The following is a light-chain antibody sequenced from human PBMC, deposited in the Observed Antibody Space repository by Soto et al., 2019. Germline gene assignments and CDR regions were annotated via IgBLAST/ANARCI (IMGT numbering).Light chain of an antibody. CDR3: QTWGAGIGV. J-gene: IGLJ3*02. V-gene: IGLV4-69*01. CDR2: VNSDGSH. CDR1: SGHSNYA. Sequence: QAVVTQSPSASASLGASVKLTCTLSSGHSNYAIAWHQQQPEKGPRYLMKVNSDGSHNKGDGIPDRFSGSSSGAERYLTISSLQSEDEADYYCQTWGAGIGVFGGGTKLTVL.